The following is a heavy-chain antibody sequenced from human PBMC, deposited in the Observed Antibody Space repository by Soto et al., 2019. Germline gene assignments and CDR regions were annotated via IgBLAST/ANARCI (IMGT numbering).Heavy chain of an antibody. V-gene: IGHV4-4*02. Sequence: QVQLQESGPGLVKPSGTLSLTCAVSGDSISSSNWWSWVRQPPGKGLEWIGEIYHGGSTNYNPSLKSXXTXSXXKSKNQFSLKLSSVTAADTAVYYCARDGTSGSFDYWGQGTLVTVSS. CDR2: IYHGGST. CDR3: ARDGTSGSFDY. CDR1: GDSISSSNW. J-gene: IGHJ4*02. D-gene: IGHD1-26*01.